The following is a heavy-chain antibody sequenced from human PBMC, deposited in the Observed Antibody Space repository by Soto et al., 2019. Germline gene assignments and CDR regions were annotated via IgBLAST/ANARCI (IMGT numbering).Heavy chain of an antibody. Sequence: ASVKVSCKASGYTFTSYGISWVRQAPGQGLEWMGWISAYNGNTNYAQKLQGRVTMTTDTSTSTAYMELRSLRSDDTAVYYCARESERGVGAPTPPPLDSGGRETLVTAPS. CDR1: GYTFTSYG. CDR3: ARESERGVGAPTPPPLDS. J-gene: IGHJ4*02. CDR2: ISAYNGNT. D-gene: IGHD1-26*01. V-gene: IGHV1-18*01.